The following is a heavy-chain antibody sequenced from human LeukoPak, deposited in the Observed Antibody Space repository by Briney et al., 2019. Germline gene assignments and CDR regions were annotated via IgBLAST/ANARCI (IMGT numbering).Heavy chain of an antibody. D-gene: IGHD6-13*01. Sequence: GGSLRLSCAASGFTVSSNYMSWVRQAPGKGLEWVSVIYSGGSTYYADSVKGRFTISRDNSKNTLYLQMNSLRAEDTAVYYCARDMRAAASHEAFDIWGQGTMVTVSS. J-gene: IGHJ3*02. CDR3: ARDMRAAASHEAFDI. CDR2: IYSGGST. V-gene: IGHV3-66*01. CDR1: GFTVSSNY.